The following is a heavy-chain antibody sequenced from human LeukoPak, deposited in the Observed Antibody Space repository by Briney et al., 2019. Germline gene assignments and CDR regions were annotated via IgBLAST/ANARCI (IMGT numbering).Heavy chain of an antibody. CDR3: ARDSGYYDFWSGYYNYYYYGMDV. Sequence: SETLSLTCTVSGGSISSCYWSWIRQPPGKGLEWIGYIYYSGSTNYNPSLKSRVTISVDTSKNQFSLKLSSVTAADTAVYYCARDSGYYDFWSGYYNYYYYGMDVWGQGTTVTVSS. V-gene: IGHV4-59*01. J-gene: IGHJ6*02. CDR1: GGSISSCY. CDR2: IYYSGST. D-gene: IGHD3-3*01.